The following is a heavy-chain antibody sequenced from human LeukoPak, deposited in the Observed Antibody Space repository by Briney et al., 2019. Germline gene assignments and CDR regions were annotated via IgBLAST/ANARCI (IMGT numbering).Heavy chain of an antibody. Sequence: KPGGSLRLSCAASGFTFSSYSLNWVRQAPGKGLEWVSSISSSSSYIYYADSVKGRSTISRDNAKNSLYLQRNSLRAEDTAVYYCARVVVIAPYDAFDIWGQGTMVTVSS. J-gene: IGHJ3*02. V-gene: IGHV3-21*01. D-gene: IGHD2-21*01. CDR1: GFTFSSYS. CDR3: ARVVVIAPYDAFDI. CDR2: ISSSSSYI.